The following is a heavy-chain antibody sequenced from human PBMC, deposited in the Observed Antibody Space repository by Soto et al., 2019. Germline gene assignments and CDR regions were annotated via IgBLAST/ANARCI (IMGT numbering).Heavy chain of an antibody. CDR1: GGSISSGDYY. V-gene: IGHV4-30-4*01. CDR2: IYYSGST. D-gene: IGHD3-3*01. J-gene: IGHJ4*02. Sequence: QVQLQASGPGLVKPSQTLSLTCTVSGGSISSGDYYWSWIRQPPGKGLEWIGYIYYSGSTYYNPSLRSRVTISVDTSKNQFSLKLSSVTAADTAVYYCARATIFGVVIFDYWGQGTLVTVSS. CDR3: ARATIFGVVIFDY.